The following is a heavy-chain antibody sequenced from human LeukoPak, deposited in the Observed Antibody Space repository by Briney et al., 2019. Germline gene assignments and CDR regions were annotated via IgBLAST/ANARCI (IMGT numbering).Heavy chain of an antibody. CDR1: GFTFSSYS. Sequence: RSGGSLRLSCAASGFTFSSYSMNWVRQAPGKGLEWVSYISSSSTIYYADSVKGRFTISRDNAKNSLYLQMNSLRAEDTAVYYCARTLSLDPWGQGTLVTVSS. CDR3: ARTLSLDP. V-gene: IGHV3-48*01. J-gene: IGHJ5*02. CDR2: ISSSSTI. D-gene: IGHD3-16*01.